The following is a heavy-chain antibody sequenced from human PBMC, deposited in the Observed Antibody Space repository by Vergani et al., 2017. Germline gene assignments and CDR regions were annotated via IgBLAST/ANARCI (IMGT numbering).Heavy chain of an antibody. CDR2: IFYSGTT. CDR1: GGSISSGDHC. V-gene: IGHV4-31*11. J-gene: IGHJ6*03. D-gene: IGHD6-25*01. Sequence: QVQLQESGPGVVKPSQTLSLTCAVSGGSISSGDHCWTLIRQRPGKGLEWIGYIFYSGTTYDNPSLRSRLTISVDTSHNQFSLKLRSVTAADTAVYYCARVDTQVPATSHFYYMDVWGKGTTVVVSS. CDR3: ARVDTQVPATSHFYYMDV.